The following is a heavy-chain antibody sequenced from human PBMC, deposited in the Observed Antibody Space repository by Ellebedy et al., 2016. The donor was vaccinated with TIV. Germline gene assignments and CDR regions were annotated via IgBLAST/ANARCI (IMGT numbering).Heavy chain of an antibody. CDR3: ATDQAGGSGIDY. V-gene: IGHV3-9*01. J-gene: IGHJ4*02. CDR2: ISWNSDRI. Sequence: SLKISCVASGFSFDDYAMCWVRQTPGKGLEWVSGISWNSDRIDYADSVKGRFSISRDNAKSTLYLQMNTLRAEDTAVYYCATDQAGGSGIDYWGQGTLVTVSS. D-gene: IGHD3-10*01. CDR1: GFSFDDYA.